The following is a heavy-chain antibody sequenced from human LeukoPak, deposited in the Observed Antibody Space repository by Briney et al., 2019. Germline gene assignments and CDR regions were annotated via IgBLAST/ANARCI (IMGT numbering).Heavy chain of an antibody. J-gene: IGHJ4*02. Sequence: GGSLRLSCAASGFTFSSYWMSWVRQAPGKGLEWVANIKQDGSEKYYVDSVKGRFTISRDNAKNSLYLQMNSLRAEDTAVYYCARASGGDRGYDLYYFDYWGQGSLVTVSS. D-gene: IGHD5-12*01. V-gene: IGHV3-7*01. CDR2: IKQDGSEK. CDR3: ARASGGDRGYDLYYFDY. CDR1: GFTFSSYW.